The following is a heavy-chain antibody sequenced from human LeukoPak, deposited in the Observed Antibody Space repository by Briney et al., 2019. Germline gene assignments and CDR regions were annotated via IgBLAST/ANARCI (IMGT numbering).Heavy chain of an antibody. V-gene: IGHV1-69*05. CDR1: GGTFSSYA. D-gene: IGHD3-22*01. Sequence: ASVKVSCKXSGGTFSSYAISWVRQAPGQGLEWMGGIIPIFGTANYAQKFQGRVTITTDESTSTAYMELSSLRSEDTAVYYCARDGQYYYDSSGYTHFDYGGQGTLVTVSS. CDR3: ARDGQYYYDSSGYTHFDY. CDR2: IIPIFGTA. J-gene: IGHJ4*02.